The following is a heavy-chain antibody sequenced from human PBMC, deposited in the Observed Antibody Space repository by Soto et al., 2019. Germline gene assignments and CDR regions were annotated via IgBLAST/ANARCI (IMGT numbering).Heavy chain of an antibody. D-gene: IGHD5-18*01. CDR1: GYSFANYW. CDR3: ARPGALTDTVLYDS. V-gene: IGHV5-51*01. CDR2: IYPGDSET. J-gene: IGHJ4*02. Sequence: GESLKISCKASGYSFANYWIGWVCQKPGKGLEWMGVIYPGDSETTYSPSFEGQVIISVDRSRGTAFLEWSSLKASDTAMYYCARPGALTDTVLYDSWGQGTQVTVSS.